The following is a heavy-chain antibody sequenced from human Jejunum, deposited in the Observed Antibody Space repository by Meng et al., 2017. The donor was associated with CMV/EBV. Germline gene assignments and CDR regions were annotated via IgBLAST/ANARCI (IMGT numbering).Heavy chain of an antibody. V-gene: IGHV4-39*01. Sequence: SSSGRSYYWGWIRQTPGKGLEWIGSIYYSGNTYYNPSLKSRVTISVATSKSQFSLKLSSVTAADTAVYYCARHLRDGYNYGTYSFAYWGRGTLVTVSS. J-gene: IGHJ4*02. CDR3: ARHLRDGYNYGTYSFAY. CDR1: SSSGRSYY. CDR2: IYYSGNT. D-gene: IGHD5-24*01.